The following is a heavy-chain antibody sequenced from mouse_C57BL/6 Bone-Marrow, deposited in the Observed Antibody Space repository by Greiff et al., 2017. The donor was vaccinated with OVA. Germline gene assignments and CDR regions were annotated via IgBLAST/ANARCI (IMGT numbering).Heavy chain of an antibody. V-gene: IGHV1-26*01. Sequence: EVQLQQSGPELVKPGASVKISCKASGYTFTDYYMNWVKQSHGKSLEWIGDINPNNGGTSYNQKFKGKATLTVDKSSSTAYMELRSLTSEDSAVYYCARVYDYDGYWYFDVWGTGTTVTVSS. CDR2: INPNNGGT. D-gene: IGHD2-4*01. CDR1: GYTFTDYY. J-gene: IGHJ1*03. CDR3: ARVYDYDGYWYFDV.